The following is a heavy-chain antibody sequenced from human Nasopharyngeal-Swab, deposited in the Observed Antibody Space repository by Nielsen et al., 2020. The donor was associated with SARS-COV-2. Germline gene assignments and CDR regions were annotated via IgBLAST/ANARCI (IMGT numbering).Heavy chain of an antibody. CDR1: GFIFSDST. D-gene: IGHD3-16*01. CDR3: TRHQIGDDSVLFDF. J-gene: IGHJ4*02. Sequence: GESLKISCAASGFIFSDSTIHWVRQASGKGLEWVGRIRTNLHSFSTEYNGSLKGRFTISRDDSKNTAFLQMNSLKTEDTAVYFCTRHQIGDDSVLFDFWGQGALVTVSS. CDR2: IRTNLHSFST. V-gene: IGHV3-73*01.